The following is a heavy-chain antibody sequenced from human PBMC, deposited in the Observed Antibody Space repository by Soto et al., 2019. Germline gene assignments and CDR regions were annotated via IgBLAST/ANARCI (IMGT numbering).Heavy chain of an antibody. CDR1: GFTFGTYD. CDR2: IGAADDP. J-gene: IGHJ6*02. D-gene: IGHD2-2*01. Sequence: GGSLRLACASSGFTFGTYDMHMVRQATGKGLEWVSAIGAADDPYYSGSVKGRFTISRENAKSSLSLQMNSLRVGDTAVYYCARAYSGQLPRRADYYYAMDVWGPGTTVTVSS. CDR3: ARAYSGQLPRRADYYYAMDV. V-gene: IGHV3-13*05.